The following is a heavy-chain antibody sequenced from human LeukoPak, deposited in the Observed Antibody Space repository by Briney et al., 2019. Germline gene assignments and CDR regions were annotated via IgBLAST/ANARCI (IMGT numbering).Heavy chain of an antibody. CDR1: GFIFSTHR. CDR3: ARLVSSGWYFDY. D-gene: IGHD6-19*01. J-gene: IGHJ4*02. Sequence: GGSLRLSCAASGFIFSTHRMHWVRQAPGKGLEWVAVISYDGRNQYYADSVKGRFTVSRDNSKNTLYLQMGSLRAEDMAVYYCARLVSSGWYFDYWGQGTLVTVSS. CDR2: ISYDGRNQ. V-gene: IGHV3-30*14.